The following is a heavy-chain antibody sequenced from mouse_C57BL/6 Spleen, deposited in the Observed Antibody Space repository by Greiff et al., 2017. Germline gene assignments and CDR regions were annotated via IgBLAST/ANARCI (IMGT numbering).Heavy chain of an antibody. V-gene: IGHV1-61*01. D-gene: IGHD1-1*01. Sequence: QVQLQQPGAELVRPGSSVKLSCKASGYTFTSYWMDWVKQRPGQGLEWIGTIYPSDSETHYNQKFKDKATVTVDKSSSTAYVQLNSLTSEDAAVYYCARRDRSSYWFAYWGQGTLVTVSA. CDR3: ARRDRSSYWFAY. CDR2: IYPSDSET. J-gene: IGHJ3*01. CDR1: GYTFTSYW.